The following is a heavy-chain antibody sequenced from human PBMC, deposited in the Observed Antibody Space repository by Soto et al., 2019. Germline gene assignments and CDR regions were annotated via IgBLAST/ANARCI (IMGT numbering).Heavy chain of an antibody. CDR1: GDSISSGGYY. CDR3: AREEYYYDSSGYYPFFYGMAV. J-gene: IGHJ6*02. V-gene: IGHV4-31*03. D-gene: IGHD3-22*01. Sequence: SETLSLTCTVSGDSISSGGYYWSWIRQHPGKGLEWIGYIYYSGTTYYNPSLKGRVTISMDTSNNQYSLILSSVTAADTAVYYCAREEYYYDSSGYYPFFYGMAVWGQGTTVTVSS. CDR2: IYYSGTT.